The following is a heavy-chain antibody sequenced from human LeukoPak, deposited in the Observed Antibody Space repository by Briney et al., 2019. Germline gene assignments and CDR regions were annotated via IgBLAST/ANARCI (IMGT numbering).Heavy chain of an antibody. CDR2: IFGSGGSA. CDR1: GFTFSSYA. CDR3: AKTTVGYSSGRYPGWPVDY. Sequence: GGSLRLSCAASGFTFSSYAMYWVRQAPGKGLKWVSGIFGSGGSAHYADSVKGRFTIFRDNSKNTVYLQMNSLRAEDTAVYYCAKTTVGYSSGRYPGWPVDYWGQGTLVTVSS. D-gene: IGHD6-19*01. J-gene: IGHJ4*02. V-gene: IGHV3-23*01.